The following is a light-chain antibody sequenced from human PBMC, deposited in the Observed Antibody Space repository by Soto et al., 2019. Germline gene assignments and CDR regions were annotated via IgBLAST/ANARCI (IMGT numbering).Light chain of an antibody. CDR1: QSVSNSF. Sequence: EIVLTQSPGTLSLSPGERATLSCTASQSVSNSFLAWYQQKPGQPPRLLIYSASSRATGIPDRFSGSGSGTDFTLTISRLEPEHFAVYFCQQYGISPQTFGHGTKVEIK. V-gene: IGKV3-20*01. CDR3: QQYGISPQT. CDR2: SAS. J-gene: IGKJ1*01.